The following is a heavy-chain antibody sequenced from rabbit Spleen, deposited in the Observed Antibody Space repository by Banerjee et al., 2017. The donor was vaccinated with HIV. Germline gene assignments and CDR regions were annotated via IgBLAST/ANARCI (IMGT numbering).Heavy chain of an antibody. Sequence: QSLEESGGDLVKPGASLTLTCKASGFDFSSSDYMCWVRQAPGKGLEWISCIVGSSSGFTYAATWAKGRFTFSKTSSTTVTLQMTSLTVADTATYFCARDTASSFSSYGMDLWGPGTLVTVS. CDR1: GFDFSSSDY. D-gene: IGHD6-1*01. CDR3: ARDTASSFSSYGMDL. V-gene: IGHV1S40*01. J-gene: IGHJ6*01. CDR2: IVGSSSGFT.